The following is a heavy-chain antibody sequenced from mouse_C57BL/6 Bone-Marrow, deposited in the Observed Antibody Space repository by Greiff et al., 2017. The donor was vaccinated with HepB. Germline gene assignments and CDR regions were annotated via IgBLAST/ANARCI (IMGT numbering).Heavy chain of an antibody. CDR3: ARGGGPWFAY. J-gene: IGHJ3*01. D-gene: IGHD1-1*02. Sequence: EVKLQQSGPELVKPGASVKISCKASGYTFTDYYMNWVKQSHGKSLEWIGDINPNNGGTSYNQKFKGKATLTVDKSSSTAYMELRSLTSEDSAVYYCARGGGPWFAYWGQGTLVTVSA. CDR2: INPNNGGT. V-gene: IGHV1-26*01. CDR1: GYTFTDYY.